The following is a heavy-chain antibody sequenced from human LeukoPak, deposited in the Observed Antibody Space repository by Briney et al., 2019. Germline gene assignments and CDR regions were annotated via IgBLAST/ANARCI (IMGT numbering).Heavy chain of an antibody. Sequence: PGGSLGLSCAASGLTVNNNYMSWVRQAPGRGLQWVSLITGGDDTYYADSVKGRFTISRDNSKSTLYLQMNSLRPDDTAVYYCARDPYSKIFGGWGQGTLVTVSS. D-gene: IGHD3-3*01. CDR1: GLTVNNNY. V-gene: IGHV3-66*02. CDR2: ITGGDDT. CDR3: ARDPYSKIFGG. J-gene: IGHJ4*02.